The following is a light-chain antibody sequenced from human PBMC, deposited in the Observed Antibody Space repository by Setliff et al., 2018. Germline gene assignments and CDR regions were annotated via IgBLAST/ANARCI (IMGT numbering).Light chain of an antibody. CDR1: SSDVGAYNY. CDR3: GSYARSSAPYV. CDR2: AVN. J-gene: IGLJ1*01. V-gene: IGLV2-14*01. Sequence: QSALTQPASVSGYPGQSITISCAGTSSDVGAYNYASWYQQNPGKAPKLLIYAVNNRPSGVSDRFSGSKSGNTASLTISGLQAEDEADYYCGSYARSSAPYVFGTGTKVTVL.